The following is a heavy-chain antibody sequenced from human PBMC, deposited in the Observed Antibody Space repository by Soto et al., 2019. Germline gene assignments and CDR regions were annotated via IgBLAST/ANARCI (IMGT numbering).Heavy chain of an antibody. J-gene: IGHJ3*02. CDR2: IKRKIDDGTT. D-gene: IGHD2-2*01. CDR1: GFTFTNVW. Sequence: EVQLVESGGGLVEPGGSLRLSCAASGFTFTNVWMTWVRQAPGKGLEWVGRIKRKIDDGTTDYAAPVKGRFTISRDDSKSTLYLQMNSLKTEDTAVYYCTTDHYCSSTTCPGAFDMWDQGTMVTVSS. CDR3: TTDHYCSSTTCPGAFDM. V-gene: IGHV3-15*01.